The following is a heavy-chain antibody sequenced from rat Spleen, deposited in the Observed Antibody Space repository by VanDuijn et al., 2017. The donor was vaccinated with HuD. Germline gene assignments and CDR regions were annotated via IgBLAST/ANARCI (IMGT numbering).Heavy chain of an antibody. CDR2: ISFNGVST. Sequence: EVQLVESGGGLVQPGRSMKLSCAASGFTFSDYGMVWVLQAPTKGLEWVASISFNGVSTYYRDSVKGRFTISRDNVKNSLYLQMNSLRSEDTATYYCTRDGYTTDYYSLGEYWGQGVMVTVSS. CDR1: GFTFSDYG. V-gene: IGHV5-20*01. CDR3: TRDGYTTDYYSLGEY. J-gene: IGHJ2*01. D-gene: IGHD1-6*01.